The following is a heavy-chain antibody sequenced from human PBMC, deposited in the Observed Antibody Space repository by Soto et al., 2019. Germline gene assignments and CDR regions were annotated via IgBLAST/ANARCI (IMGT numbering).Heavy chain of an antibody. CDR1: GFTFSSYG. J-gene: IGHJ3*02. V-gene: IGHV3-30*18. CDR2: ISYDGSNK. D-gene: IGHD3-10*01. CDR3: ANSRSGSYYAFDI. Sequence: GGSLRLSCAASGFTFSSYGMHWVRQAPGKGLEWVAVISYDGSNKYYADSVKGRFTISRDNSKNTLYLQMNSLRAEDTAVYYCANSRSGSYYAFDIWGQGTMVTVSS.